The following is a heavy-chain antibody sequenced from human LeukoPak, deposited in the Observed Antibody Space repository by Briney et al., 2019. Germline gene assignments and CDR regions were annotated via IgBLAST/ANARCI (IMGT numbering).Heavy chain of an antibody. CDR2: ITGNTGST. CDR3: AKDAVAPGSGGDYFDY. J-gene: IGHJ4*02. V-gene: IGHV3-23*01. Sequence: GGSLRLFCAASGFTFSSNAMSWVRQAPGKGLEWVSVITGNTGSTYYADSVRGRFTISRDNSENTLSLQMNSLRAEDTAVYYCAKDAVAPGSGGDYFDYWGQGTLVTVSS. D-gene: IGHD3-10*01. CDR1: GFTFSSNA.